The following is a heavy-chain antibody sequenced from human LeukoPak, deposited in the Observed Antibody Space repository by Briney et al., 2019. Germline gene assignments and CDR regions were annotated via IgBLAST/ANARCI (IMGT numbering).Heavy chain of an antibody. CDR1: DYSITNDYY. J-gene: IGHJ5*02. CDR2: IYHSGST. D-gene: IGHD3-10*01. V-gene: IGHV4-38-2*02. Sequence: PSETLSLTCAVSDYSITNDYYWGWIRQPPGEGLEWMGSIYHSGSTYYNPSLKSRVTISVDTSKNQFSLKLTSVTAADTTVYYCARDGSAPGTNWFDPWGQGTLVTVSS. CDR3: ARDGSAPGTNWFDP.